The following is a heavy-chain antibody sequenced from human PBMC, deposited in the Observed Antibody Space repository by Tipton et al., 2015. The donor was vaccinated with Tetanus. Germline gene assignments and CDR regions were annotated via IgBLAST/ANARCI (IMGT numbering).Heavy chain of an antibody. CDR1: GDSISSGSYY. Sequence: TLSLTCTVSGDSISSGSYYWSWIRQLPGKGLEWIGYIYFSGTTYYNPSLKSRVTISLDTSKNQFSLKLSSVTAADTAVYYCARDPQFCTGSTCHSFDFWGQGPLVTVSS. J-gene: IGHJ4*02. D-gene: IGHD2-8*02. CDR2: IYFSGTT. CDR3: ARDPQFCTGSTCHSFDF. V-gene: IGHV4-31*03.